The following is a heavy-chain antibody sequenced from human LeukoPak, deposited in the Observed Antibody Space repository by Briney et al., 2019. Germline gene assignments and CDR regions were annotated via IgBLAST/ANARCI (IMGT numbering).Heavy chain of an antibody. V-gene: IGHV1-69*01. Sequence: SVMVSCKASGGTFSSYAISWVRQAPGQGLEWMGGIIPIFGTANYAQKFQGRVTITADESTSTAYMELSSLRSEDTAVYYCARLYCSGGSCYHDYWGQGTLVTVSS. D-gene: IGHD2-15*01. CDR2: IIPIFGTA. CDR1: GGTFSSYA. J-gene: IGHJ4*02. CDR3: ARLYCSGGSCYHDY.